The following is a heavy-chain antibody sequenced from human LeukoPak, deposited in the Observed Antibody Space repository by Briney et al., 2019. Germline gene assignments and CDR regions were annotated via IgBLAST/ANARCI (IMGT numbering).Heavy chain of an antibody. CDR3: ARLPYYYDNTGPFDS. V-gene: IGHV4-4*08. J-gene: IGHJ4*02. D-gene: IGHD3-22*01. CDR1: GGSMSNYY. CDR2: IYTSGTT. Sequence: SETLSLTCTVSGGSMSNYYWSWIRQPAGKGLEWVGHIYTSGTTSYNPSLKSRVTISVDTSNNQFSLTLNSVTAADTAVYYCARLPYYYDNTGPFDSWGQGTLVTVSS.